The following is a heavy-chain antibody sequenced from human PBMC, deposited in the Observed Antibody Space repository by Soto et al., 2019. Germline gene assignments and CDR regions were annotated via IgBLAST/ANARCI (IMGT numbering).Heavy chain of an antibody. V-gene: IGHV3-53*01. CDR1: GFTVRSNY. D-gene: IGHD6-6*01. J-gene: IGHJ4*02. CDR2: IYSGVNT. CDR3: AKKTVAARPPID. Sequence: GSLRVSCASSGFTVRSNYMSCVRQAPGKGLEWVSVIYSGVNTYYADSVEGRFSISRDNSKNIVFLQMNSLRAEDTATYYCAKKTVAARPPIDWGQGALVTVSS.